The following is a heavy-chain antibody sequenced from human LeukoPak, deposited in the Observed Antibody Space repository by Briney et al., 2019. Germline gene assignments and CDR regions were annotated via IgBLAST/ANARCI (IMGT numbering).Heavy chain of an antibody. CDR1: GFTFSSYG. D-gene: IGHD5-12*01. V-gene: IGHV3-30*02. CDR2: IRYDGSNK. CDR3: AREISYSGYEGIAY. J-gene: IGHJ4*02. Sequence: GGSLRLSCAASGFTFSSYGMHWVRQAPGKGLEWVAFIRYDGSNKYYADSVKGRFTISRDNSKNTLYLQMNSLRAEDTAVYYCAREISYSGYEGIAYWGQGTLVTVSS.